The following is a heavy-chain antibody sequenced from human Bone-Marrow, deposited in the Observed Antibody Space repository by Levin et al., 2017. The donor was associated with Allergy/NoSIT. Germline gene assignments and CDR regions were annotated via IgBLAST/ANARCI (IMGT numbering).Heavy chain of an antibody. CDR1: GGSISSYY. CDR2: IYYSGST. Sequence: PSETLSLTCTVSGGSISSYYWSWIRQPPGKGLEWIGYIYYSGSTNYNPSLKSRVTISVDTSKNQFSLKLSSVTAADTAVYYCARAAAAGSYFDYWGQGTLVTVSS. J-gene: IGHJ4*02. D-gene: IGHD6-13*01. V-gene: IGHV4-59*01. CDR3: ARAAAAGSYFDY.